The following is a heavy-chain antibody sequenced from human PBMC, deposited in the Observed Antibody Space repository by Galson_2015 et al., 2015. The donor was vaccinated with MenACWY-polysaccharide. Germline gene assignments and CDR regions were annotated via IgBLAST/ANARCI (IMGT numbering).Heavy chain of an antibody. CDR1: GGTFSSYA. CDR2: IIPIFGTA. Sequence: SVKVSCKASGGTFSSYAISWVRQAPGQGLEWMGGIIPIFGTANYAQKFQGRVTITADESTSTACMELSSLRSEDTAVYYCASARGFRSVTAINFDCWGQGTLVTVSS. D-gene: IGHD5-18*01. CDR3: ASARGFRSVTAINFDC. V-gene: IGHV1-69*13. J-gene: IGHJ4*02.